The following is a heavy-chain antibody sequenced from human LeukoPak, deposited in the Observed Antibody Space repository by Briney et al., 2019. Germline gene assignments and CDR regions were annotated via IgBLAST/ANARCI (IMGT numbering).Heavy chain of an antibody. Sequence: GGSLRLSCAASGFTFSRYNMNWVRQAPGKGLEWVSYISGSSGDIYYADSVKGRFTISRDNAKNSLYLQMNSLRAEDTAVYYCAKDYRPGWSGFDYWGQGTLVTVSS. J-gene: IGHJ4*02. CDR2: ISGSSGDI. CDR3: AKDYRPGWSGFDY. CDR1: GFTFSRYN. V-gene: IGHV3-48*01. D-gene: IGHD2-15*01.